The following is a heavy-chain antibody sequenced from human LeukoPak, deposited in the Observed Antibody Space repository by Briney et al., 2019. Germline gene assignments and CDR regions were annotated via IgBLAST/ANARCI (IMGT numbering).Heavy chain of an antibody. V-gene: IGHV4-59*01. CDR1: GGSTSGYY. J-gene: IGHJ4*02. CDR2: VLYSGST. D-gene: IGHD3-10*01. CDR3: ARVESNYGLCYFDY. Sequence: RPSETLSLTCTVSGGSTSGYYWSWIRQPPGKGLEWIGYVLYSGSTNYNPSLKSRVTISVDMSENQFSLKLSSVTAADTAVYYCARVESNYGLCYFDYWGQGTLVTVSS.